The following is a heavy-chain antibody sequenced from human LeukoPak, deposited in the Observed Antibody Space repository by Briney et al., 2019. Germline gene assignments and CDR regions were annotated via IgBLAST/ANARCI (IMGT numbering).Heavy chain of an antibody. CDR2: INHSGST. Sequence: PSETLSLTCAVYGGSFSGYYRSWIRQPPGKGLEWIGEINHSGSTNYNPSLKSRVTISVDTSKNQFSLKLSSVTAADTAVYYCARGGLFRLYLAPRYFDYWGQGTLVTVSS. CDR1: GGSFSGYY. CDR3: ARGGLFRLYLAPRYFDY. D-gene: IGHD3-3*01. J-gene: IGHJ4*02. V-gene: IGHV4-34*01.